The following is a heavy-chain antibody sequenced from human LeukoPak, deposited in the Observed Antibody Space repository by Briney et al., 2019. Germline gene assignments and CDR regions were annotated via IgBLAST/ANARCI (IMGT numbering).Heavy chain of an antibody. CDR3: AKAHHSSSWLDY. CDR2: INTDGSST. Sequence: PGGSLRLSCAASGFTFSSYWMHWVRRAPGKGLVWVSRINTDGSSTSYADSVKGRFTISRDNAKNTLYLQMNSLRAEDTAVYYCAKAHHSSSWLDYWGQGTLVTVSS. CDR1: GFTFSSYW. D-gene: IGHD6-13*01. V-gene: IGHV3-74*01. J-gene: IGHJ4*02.